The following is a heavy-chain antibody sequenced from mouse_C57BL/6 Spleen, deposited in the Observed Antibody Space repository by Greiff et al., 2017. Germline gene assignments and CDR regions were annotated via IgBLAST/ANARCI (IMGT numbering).Heavy chain of an antibody. CDR2: IYPGDGDT. J-gene: IGHJ4*01. CDR3: AYYYGSDYAMDY. V-gene: IGHV1-80*01. CDR1: GYAFSSYW. D-gene: IGHD1-1*01. Sequence: QVQLQQSGAELVKPGASVKISCKASGYAFSSYWMNWVKQRPGKGLAWIGQIYPGDGDTNYNGKFKGKATLTADKSSSTAYMQLSSLTSEDSAVYFCAYYYGSDYAMDYWGQGTSVTVSS.